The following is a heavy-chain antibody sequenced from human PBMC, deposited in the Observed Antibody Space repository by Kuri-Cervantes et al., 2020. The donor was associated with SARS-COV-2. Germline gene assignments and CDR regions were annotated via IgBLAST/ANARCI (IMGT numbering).Heavy chain of an antibody. Sequence: LSLTCAASGFTFNSYAMSSVRRAPGKGLEWVSAISGSGGSTYYADSVKGRFTISRDNSKNTLYLQMNSLRAEDTAVYYCAKGPVGATGAFDILGQGTMVTVSS. CDR3: AKGPVGATGAFDI. D-gene: IGHD1-26*01. J-gene: IGHJ3*02. CDR1: GFTFNSYA. CDR2: ISGSGGST. V-gene: IGHV3-23*01.